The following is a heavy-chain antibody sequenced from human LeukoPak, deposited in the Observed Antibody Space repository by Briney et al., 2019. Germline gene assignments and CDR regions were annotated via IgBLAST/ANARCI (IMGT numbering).Heavy chain of an antibody. D-gene: IGHD3-10*01. CDR1: GGSFSGYY. J-gene: IGHJ4*02. CDR2: INHSGST. Sequence: SETLSLTCAVYGGSFSGYYWSWIRQPPGKGLEWIGEINHSGSTNYNPSLKSRVTISVDTSKNQFSLKLSSVTAADTAVYYCARGGGSGSYYESDYWGQGTLVTVSS. CDR3: ARGGGSGSYYESDY. V-gene: IGHV4-34*01.